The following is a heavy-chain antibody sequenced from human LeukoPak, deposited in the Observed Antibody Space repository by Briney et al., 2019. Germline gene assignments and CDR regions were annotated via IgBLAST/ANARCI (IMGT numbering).Heavy chain of an antibody. D-gene: IGHD6-13*01. CDR3: ARRGQIAAAGSFDY. J-gene: IGHJ4*02. CDR1: GFTFDDYG. V-gene: IGHV3-53*01. CDR2: IYSDNT. Sequence: GGSLRLSCAASGFTFDDYGMSWVRQAPGKGLEWVSFIYSDNTHYSDSVKGRFTISRDNSKNTLYLQMNSLRAEDTAVYYCARRGQIAAAGSFDYWGQGTLVTVSS.